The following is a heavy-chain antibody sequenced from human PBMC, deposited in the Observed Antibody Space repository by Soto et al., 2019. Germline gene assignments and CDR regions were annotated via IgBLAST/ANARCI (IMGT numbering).Heavy chain of an antibody. D-gene: IGHD6-13*01. Sequence: ASVKGPCKASGGTFSSYAISWVRQAPGRGLEWMGGIIPLFGTTNYAQKFRGRVTVTADESTSTVYMEVRSLRFEDTAVYYCARAHGSSWYNWFDPWGQGTLVTVSS. CDR1: GGTFSSYA. J-gene: IGHJ5*02. CDR3: ARAHGSSWYNWFDP. CDR2: IIPLFGTT. V-gene: IGHV1-69*13.